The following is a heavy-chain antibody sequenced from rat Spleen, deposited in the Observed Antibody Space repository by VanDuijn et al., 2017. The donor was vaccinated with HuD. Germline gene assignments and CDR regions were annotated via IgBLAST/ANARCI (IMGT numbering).Heavy chain of an antibody. CDR1: GFTFSNYD. CDR2: ISTGGVT. V-gene: IGHV5-25*01. CDR3: ARQDTSGYSNWFTY. Sequence: EVQLVESGGGLVQPGRSLKLSCAASGFTFSNYDMAWVRQAPTKGLEWIASISTGGVTYYRDSVKGRFTVSRENAKSTLHLLMDSLRSEDTATYYCARQDTSGYSNWFTYWGQGTLVTVSS. D-gene: IGHD4-3*01. J-gene: IGHJ3*01.